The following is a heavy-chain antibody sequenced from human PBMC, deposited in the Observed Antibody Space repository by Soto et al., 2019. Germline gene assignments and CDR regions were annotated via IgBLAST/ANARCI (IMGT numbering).Heavy chain of an antibody. Sequence: QVQLVQSGAEVKKPGSSVKVSCKASGGTFSSYTISWVRQAPGQGLEWMGRIIPILGIANYAQKFQGRVTITADKSTSTADMELSSMRSEDTAVYYCARVRDGYNEEFNYWGQGTLVTVSS. D-gene: IGHD5-12*01. CDR3: ARVRDGYNEEFNY. V-gene: IGHV1-69*02. CDR1: GGTFSSYT. J-gene: IGHJ4*02. CDR2: IIPILGIA.